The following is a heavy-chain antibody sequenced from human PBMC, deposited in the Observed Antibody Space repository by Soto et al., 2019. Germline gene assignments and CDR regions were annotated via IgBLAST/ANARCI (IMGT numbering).Heavy chain of an antibody. CDR1: GFTFSNYA. Sequence: EVQLLESGGGLVQPGGSLRLSCAASGFTFSNYAMRWVRQAPGKGLEWVSVMSASGGSAYYADSVKGRFTISRDNSRKTLYLQMNSLRAEDTAVYHCANHRMSTVTAFDYWGQGALVTVSS. V-gene: IGHV3-23*01. CDR3: ANHRMSTVTAFDY. D-gene: IGHD4-17*01. J-gene: IGHJ4*02. CDR2: MSASGGSA.